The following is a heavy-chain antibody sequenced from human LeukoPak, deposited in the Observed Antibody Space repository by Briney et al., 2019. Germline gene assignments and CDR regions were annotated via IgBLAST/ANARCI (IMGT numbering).Heavy chain of an antibody. D-gene: IGHD5-24*01. CDR2: IYYSGST. Sequence: PSETLSLTCTVSGGSISSGGYYWSWIRQHPGKGLEWIGYIYYSGSTYYNPSLKSRVTISEDRSKNQFSLRLSSVTAADTAVYYCARGKVATIDWFDPWGQGTLVTVSS. V-gene: IGHV4-31*03. J-gene: IGHJ5*02. CDR1: GGSISSGGYY. CDR3: ARGKVATIDWFDP.